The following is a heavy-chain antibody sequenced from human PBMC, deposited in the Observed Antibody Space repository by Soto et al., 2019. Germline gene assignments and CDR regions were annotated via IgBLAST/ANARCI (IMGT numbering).Heavy chain of an antibody. V-gene: IGHV1-18*01. D-gene: IGHD4-4*01. Sequence: AGGKVSCKASCYTFTSYGISWVRHATGQGLEWMGWISAYNGNTNYAQKLQGRVTMTIDTSTSTAYMELRSLRSDDTAVYYCARERDDYTIRYDYWGQGTLVTVSS. J-gene: IGHJ4*02. CDR2: ISAYNGNT. CDR1: CYTFTSYG. CDR3: ARERDDYTIRYDY.